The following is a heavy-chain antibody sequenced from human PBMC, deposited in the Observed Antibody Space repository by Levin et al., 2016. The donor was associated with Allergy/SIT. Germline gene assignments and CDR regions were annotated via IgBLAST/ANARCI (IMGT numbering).Heavy chain of an antibody. J-gene: IGHJ4*02. CDR3: AKARGGYSYGRNFDY. V-gene: IGHV3-9*01. CDR2: ISWSSGNI. Sequence: WIRQPPGKGLEWVSGISWSSGNIGYADSVKGRFTISRDSAKNSLYLQMNSLRAEDTAFYYCAKARGGYSYGRNFDYWGQGTLVTVSS. D-gene: IGHD5-18*01.